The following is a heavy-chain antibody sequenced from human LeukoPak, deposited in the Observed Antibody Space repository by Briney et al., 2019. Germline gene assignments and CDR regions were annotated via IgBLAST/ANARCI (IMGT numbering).Heavy chain of an antibody. CDR2: IYYSGGT. CDR3: ASLLLGYPYYFDY. CDR1: GGSISSSSYY. J-gene: IGHJ4*02. V-gene: IGHV4-39*01. Sequence: PSETLSLTCTVSGGSISSSSYYWGWIRQPPGKGLEWIGSIYYSGGTYYNPSLKSRVTMSVDTSKNQFSLKLSSVTAADTAVYYCASLLLGYPYYFDYWGQGTLVTVSS. D-gene: IGHD2-15*01.